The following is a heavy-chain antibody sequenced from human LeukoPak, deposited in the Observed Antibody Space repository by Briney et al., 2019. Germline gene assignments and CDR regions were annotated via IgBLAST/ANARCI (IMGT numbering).Heavy chain of an antibody. Sequence: GWSLRLSCAASGFMFTSYSMNWVRQAPGKGLEWVSSISASSTYIFYGDSVKGRFTLSRDNARSSLYLQMNGLRAEDTAVYYCARIAISSLGAYYMDVWGKGTTVTVSS. CDR3: ARIAISSLGAYYMDV. V-gene: IGHV3-21*01. D-gene: IGHD5-24*01. CDR2: ISASSTYI. J-gene: IGHJ6*03. CDR1: GFMFTSYS.